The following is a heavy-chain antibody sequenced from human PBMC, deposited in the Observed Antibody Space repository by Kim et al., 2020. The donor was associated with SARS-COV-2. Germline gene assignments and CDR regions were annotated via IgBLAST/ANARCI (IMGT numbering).Heavy chain of an antibody. J-gene: IGHJ6*03. CDR3: GRNGVYLDV. CDR1: GASINNNY. D-gene: IGHD2-8*01. CDR2: IHSTATT. Sequence: SETLSLTCTVSGASINNNYWTWIRQSPEKVLEWIGYIHSTATTEDNPSLEGRVTLSIDTSRNQFSLTLRSVTAADTAMYFCGRNGVYLDVWGKGTTVTVSS. V-gene: IGHV4-59*08.